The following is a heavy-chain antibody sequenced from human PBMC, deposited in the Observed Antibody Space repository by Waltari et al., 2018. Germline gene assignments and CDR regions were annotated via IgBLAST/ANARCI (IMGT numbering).Heavy chain of an antibody. J-gene: IGHJ4*02. V-gene: IGHV3-23*03. CDR3: AKGYGYNKGPVDY. CDR2: IYSGGST. D-gene: IGHD5-12*01. CDR1: GFTFSSYA. Sequence: EVQLLESGGGLVQPGGSLRLSCAASGFTFSSYALSWVRQAPGKGLEWGSVIYSGGSTYYADSVKGRFTISRDNSKNTLYLQMNSLRAEDTAVYYCAKGYGYNKGPVDYWGQGTLVTVSS.